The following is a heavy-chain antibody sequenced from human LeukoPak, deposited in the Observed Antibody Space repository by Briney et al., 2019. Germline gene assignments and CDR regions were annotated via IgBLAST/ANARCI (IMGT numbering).Heavy chain of an antibody. CDR3: AHRPNYYDSSGYYSYYFDY. D-gene: IGHD3-22*01. CDR1: GFSLSTRGVG. CDR2: IYWNDDK. Sequence: SGPTLVNPTQTLTLTCTFSGFSLSTRGVGVGWIRQPPGKALEWLALIYWNDDKRYSPSLKSRLTTTKDTSKNQVVLTMTNMDPVDTATYYCAHRPNYYDSSGYYSYYFDYWGQGTLVTVSS. V-gene: IGHV2-5*01. J-gene: IGHJ4*02.